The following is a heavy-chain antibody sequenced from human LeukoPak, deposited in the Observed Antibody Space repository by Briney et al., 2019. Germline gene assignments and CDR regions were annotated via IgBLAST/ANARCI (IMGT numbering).Heavy chain of an antibody. D-gene: IGHD3-10*01. CDR3: ASLPRFMVRGVIIPDY. Sequence: ASVKVSCKASGGTFSSYAISWVRQAPGQGLEWMGGIIPIFGTANYAQKFQGRVTITADESTSTAYMELSSLRSEDTAVYYCASLPRFMVRGVIIPDYWGQGTLATVSS. J-gene: IGHJ4*02. V-gene: IGHV1-69*13. CDR2: IIPIFGTA. CDR1: GGTFSSYA.